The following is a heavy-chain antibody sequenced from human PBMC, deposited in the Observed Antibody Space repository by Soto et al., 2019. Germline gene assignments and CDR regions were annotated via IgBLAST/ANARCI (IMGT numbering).Heavy chain of an antibody. CDR3: TRSWLSGLGGMDV. J-gene: IGHJ6*02. CDR1: GFTFSDHY. D-gene: IGHD3-22*01. V-gene: IGHV3-72*01. CDR2: TRNKAHSYTT. Sequence: EVQLVESGGGLVQPGGSLRLSCAASGFTFSDHYMDWVRQAPGKGLEWVGCTRNKAHSYTTEYAASVKGRFTISRDDSKNSLYLQMNSLKSEDTAVYFCTRSWLSGLGGMDVWGQGTTVTVS.